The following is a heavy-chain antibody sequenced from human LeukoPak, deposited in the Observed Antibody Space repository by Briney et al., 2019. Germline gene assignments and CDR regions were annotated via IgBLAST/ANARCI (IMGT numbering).Heavy chain of an antibody. CDR2: ISGSGGST. D-gene: IGHD6-19*01. J-gene: IGHJ4*02. CDR1: GFTFSSYA. V-gene: IGHV3-23*01. CDR3: ADRVRGWTSFDY. Sequence: GGSLRLSCAASGFTFSSYAMSWVRQAPGKGLEWVSAISGSGGSTYYADSVKGRFTISRDNSKNTLYLQMNSLRAEDTAVYYCADRVRGWTSFDYWGQGTLVTVSS.